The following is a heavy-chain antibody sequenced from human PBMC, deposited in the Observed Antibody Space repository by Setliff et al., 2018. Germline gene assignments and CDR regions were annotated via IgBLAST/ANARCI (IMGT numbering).Heavy chain of an antibody. V-gene: IGHV4-4*08. CDR1: GGSISSYY. CDR3: AKITGMVGATPYYFDY. D-gene: IGHD1-26*01. Sequence: SETLSLTCTVSGGSISSYYWSWIRQPAGKGLEWVGHIYIGGRTYYNPSLKSRVTISVDTSKNQFSLKLTSVTAADTAVYYCAKITGMVGATPYYFDYWGQGTLVTVSS. J-gene: IGHJ4*02. CDR2: IYIGGRT.